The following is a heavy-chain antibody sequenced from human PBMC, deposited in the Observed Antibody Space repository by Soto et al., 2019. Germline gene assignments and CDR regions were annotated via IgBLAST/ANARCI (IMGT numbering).Heavy chain of an antibody. CDR2: MNPNSGGS. V-gene: IGHV1-2*02. CDR1: GYNFIAQN. CDR3: GRERHLNSPSAAVDL. D-gene: IGHD1-7*01. J-gene: IGHJ3*01. Sequence: QVHLVQSGAEVKKPGASVKVSCMASGYNFIAQNIHWVRQAPGLGLEWMGKMNPNSGGSDYAQEFQGRVTVTRDTSISTVHMELTSLKSDDTAVYYSGRERHLNSPSAAVDLWGQGTMVIVSS.